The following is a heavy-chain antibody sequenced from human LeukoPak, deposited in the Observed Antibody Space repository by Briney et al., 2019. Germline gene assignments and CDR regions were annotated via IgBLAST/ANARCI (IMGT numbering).Heavy chain of an antibody. Sequence: GGSLRLSCAASGFTFSSYAMSWVRQAPGKGLEWVSAISGSGGSTYYADSVKGRFTISRDNAKNSLYLQMNSLRAEDTAVYYCARARVPAASDYYYYMDVWGKGTTVTVSS. V-gene: IGHV3-23*01. CDR2: ISGSGGST. J-gene: IGHJ6*03. CDR1: GFTFSSYA. CDR3: ARARVPAASDYYYYMDV. D-gene: IGHD2-2*01.